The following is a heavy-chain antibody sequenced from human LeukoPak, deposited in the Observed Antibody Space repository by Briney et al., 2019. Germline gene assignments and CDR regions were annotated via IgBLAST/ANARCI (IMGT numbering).Heavy chain of an antibody. CDR2: INPSGGST. CDR1: GYTFTSYY. CDR3: AREGFHGRELSPTFDY. J-gene: IGHJ4*02. V-gene: IGHV1-46*01. D-gene: IGHD3-16*02. Sequence: GASVKVSCKASGYTFTSYYMRWVRQAPGQGLEWMGIINPSGGSTSYAQKFQGRVTMTRDMSTSTVYMELSSLRSEDTAVYYCAREGFHGRELSPTFDYWGQGTLVTVSS.